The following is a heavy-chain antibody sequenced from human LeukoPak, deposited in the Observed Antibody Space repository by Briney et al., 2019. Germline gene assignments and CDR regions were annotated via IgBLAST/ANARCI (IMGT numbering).Heavy chain of an antibody. CDR1: GGSISSSNYY. D-gene: IGHD3-9*01. Sequence: PSETLSLTCTVSGGSISSSNYYWGWVRQPPGKGLEWIGGMYYSGSTYYNPSLKSRVTISGDTSKNQFSLKLTSVTAADTAVYFCARSLLYGQTGYQYDYWGQGTLVTLSS. CDR3: ARSLLYGQTGYQYDY. CDR2: MYYSGST. J-gene: IGHJ4*02. V-gene: IGHV4-39*01.